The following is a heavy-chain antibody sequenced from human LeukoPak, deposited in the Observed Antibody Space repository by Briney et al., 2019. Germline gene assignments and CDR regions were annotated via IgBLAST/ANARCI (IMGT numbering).Heavy chain of an antibody. CDR3: ASFPKLLPQH. V-gene: IGHV4-38-2*02. CDR2: IYHSGST. J-gene: IGHJ1*01. CDR1: GYSISSGYY. Sequence: SETLSLTCTVSGYSISSGYYWGWIRQPPGKGLEWIGSIYHSGSTYYNPSLKSRVTISVDTSKNQFSLKLSSVTAADTAVYYCASFPKLLPQHWGQGTLVTVSS. D-gene: IGHD1-26*01.